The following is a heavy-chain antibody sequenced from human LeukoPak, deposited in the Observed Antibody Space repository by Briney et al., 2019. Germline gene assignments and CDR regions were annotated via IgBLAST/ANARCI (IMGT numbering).Heavy chain of an antibody. CDR2: ISYDGSSK. V-gene: IGHV3-30-3*01. CDR3: ARGVDIATVTGFDS. CDR1: GCTFSNYA. Sequence: GRSLRLSCAASGCTFSNYAMHWVRQAPGKGLEWVAVISYDGSSKYYADSVKGRFTISRDNSKNTLYRQLNSLRAEDTAVYYCARGVDIATVTGFDSWGQGTLVTVSS. D-gene: IGHD5-18*01. J-gene: IGHJ4*02.